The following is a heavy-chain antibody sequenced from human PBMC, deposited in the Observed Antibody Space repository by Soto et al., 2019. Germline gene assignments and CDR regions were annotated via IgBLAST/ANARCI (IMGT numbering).Heavy chain of an antibody. J-gene: IGHJ2*01. D-gene: IGHD3-10*02. V-gene: IGHV4-39*01. CDR1: GGSISNSRYY. CDR2: FDYSAKT. CDR3: ATVRRGAWYFDL. Sequence: QLQLQESGPGLVKPSETLSLTCYVSGGSISNSRYYWGWIRQPPGKGLEWIGTFDYSAKTYSNPSLQSRVTLSVDTPKNQFSLNLTSVTAADTAVYYCATVRRGAWYFDLWGRGTLVTVSS.